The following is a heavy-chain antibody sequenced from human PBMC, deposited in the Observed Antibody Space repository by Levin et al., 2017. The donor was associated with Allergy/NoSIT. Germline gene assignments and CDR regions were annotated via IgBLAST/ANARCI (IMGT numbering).Heavy chain of an antibody. CDR3: ARSGRRWLQLRGFDY. J-gene: IGHJ4*02. Sequence: LRLSCTVSGGSISSGDYYWSWIRQHPGKGLEWIGYIYYSENTYYNPSLRSRVTISVDTSKNQFSLKLSSVTAADMAVYYCARSGRRWLQLRGFDYWGQGTLVTVSS. V-gene: IGHV4-31*03. CDR1: GGSISSGDYY. CDR2: IYYSENT. D-gene: IGHD5-24*01.